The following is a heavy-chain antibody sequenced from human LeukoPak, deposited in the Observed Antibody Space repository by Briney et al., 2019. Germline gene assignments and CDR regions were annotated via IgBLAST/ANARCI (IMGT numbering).Heavy chain of an antibody. V-gene: IGHV3-7*01. Sequence: PGGPLRLSCAASGFTFSSYWMSWVRQAPGKGLEWVANIKEDGSEGYYVDSVKGRFTVFRDNAKNSLFLQMNSLRAEDTAVYYCASGNYFDYWGQGTLVTVSS. CDR2: IKEDGSEG. J-gene: IGHJ4*02. CDR1: GFTFSSYW. CDR3: ASGNYFDY.